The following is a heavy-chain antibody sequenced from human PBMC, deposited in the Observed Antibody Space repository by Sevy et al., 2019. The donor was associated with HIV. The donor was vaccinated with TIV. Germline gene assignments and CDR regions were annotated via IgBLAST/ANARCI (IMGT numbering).Heavy chain of an antibody. CDR2: IWYDGTIK. D-gene: IGHD2-21*02. Sequence: GGSLRLSCAASGFTFSSYVMHWVRQAPGKGLEWVALIWYDGTIKYYADSVKGRFTISRDNSKDTLFLQMNSLTPEDTAVYYCARGGGYCGGDCYSIDYWGQGSPGHRLL. V-gene: IGHV3-33*08. J-gene: IGHJ4*03. CDR1: GFTFSSYV. CDR3: ARGGGYCGGDCYSIDY.